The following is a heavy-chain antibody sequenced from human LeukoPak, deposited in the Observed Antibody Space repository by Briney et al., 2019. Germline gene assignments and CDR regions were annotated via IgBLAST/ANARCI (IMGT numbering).Heavy chain of an antibody. CDR2: ISYSSTYI. J-gene: IGHJ3*02. D-gene: IGHD1-7*01. Sequence: PGGSLRLSCAASGFTFSTHSINWVRQAPGKGLEWVSSISYSSTYIYYADSVKGRFTISRDNAKNSLYLQMNSLRAEDTAVYYCARDKTGTNDAFDIWGLGTMATVSS. CDR1: GFTFSTHS. CDR3: ARDKTGTNDAFDI. V-gene: IGHV3-21*01.